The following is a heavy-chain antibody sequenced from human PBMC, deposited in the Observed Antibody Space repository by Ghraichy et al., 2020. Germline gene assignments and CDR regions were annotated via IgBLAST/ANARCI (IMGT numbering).Heavy chain of an antibody. CDR1: GYSFTSYW. CDR3: ARLYSSSDPFDY. CDR2: IYPGDSDT. J-gene: IGHJ4*02. D-gene: IGHD6-19*01. Sequence: GESLNISCKGSGYSFTSYWIGWVRQMPGKGLEWMGIIYPGDSDTRYSPSFQGQVTISADKSISTAYLQWSSLKAADTAMYYWARLYSSSDPFDYWGQGTLVTVSS. V-gene: IGHV5-51*01.